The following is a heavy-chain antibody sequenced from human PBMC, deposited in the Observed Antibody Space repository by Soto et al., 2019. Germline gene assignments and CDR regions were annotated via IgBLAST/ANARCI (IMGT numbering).Heavy chain of an antibody. V-gene: IGHV1-69*13. Sequence: SVKVSCKASGGTFSSYAISWVRQAPGQGLEWMGGIIPIFGAATYAQKFQGRVTITADESTSTAYMELSSLRSEDTAVYYCAFSPGIAAAGTRAFDIWGQGTMVTVSS. CDR1: GGTFSSYA. CDR3: AFSPGIAAAGTRAFDI. CDR2: IIPIFGAA. J-gene: IGHJ3*02. D-gene: IGHD6-13*01.